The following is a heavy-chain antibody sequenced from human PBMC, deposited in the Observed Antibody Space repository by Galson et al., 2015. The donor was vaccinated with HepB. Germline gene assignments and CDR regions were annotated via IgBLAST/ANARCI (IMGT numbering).Heavy chain of an antibody. CDR3: ARGMGYYGSGYYYGTDV. D-gene: IGHD3-10*01. V-gene: IGHV3-21*05. Sequence: SLRLSCAASGFTFSSYSMNWVRQAPGKGLEWVSYISSSSSYTNYADSVKGRFTISRDNAKNSLYLQMNSLRAEDTAVYYCARGMGYYGSGYYYGTDVWGQGTTVTVSS. CDR1: GFTFSSYS. J-gene: IGHJ6*02. CDR2: ISSSSSYT.